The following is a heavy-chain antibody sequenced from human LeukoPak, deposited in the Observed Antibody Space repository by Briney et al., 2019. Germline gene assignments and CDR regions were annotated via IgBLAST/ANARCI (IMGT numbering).Heavy chain of an antibody. V-gene: IGHV3-30*04. CDR1: GFTXXSYA. J-gene: IGHJ4*02. Sequence: SGFTXXSYAMHWVRQAPGKGLEWVAVISYDGSNKYYADSVKGRFTISRDNSKNTLYLQMSSLRAEDTAVYYCARVEASGYDYGAFDYWGQGTLVTVSS. CDR2: ISYDGSNK. D-gene: IGHD5-12*01. CDR3: ARVEASGYDYGAFDY.